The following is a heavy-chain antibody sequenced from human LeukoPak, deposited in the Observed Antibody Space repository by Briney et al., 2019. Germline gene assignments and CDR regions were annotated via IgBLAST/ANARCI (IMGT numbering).Heavy chain of an antibody. CDR1: GFTFSDYY. CDR3: AKAVNSGQFDY. CDR2: ISSSGSTI. V-gene: IGHV3-11*01. D-gene: IGHD2/OR15-2a*01. Sequence: GGSLRLSCAASGFTFSDYYMSWIRQAPGKGLEWVSYISSSGSTIYYADSVKGRFTISRDNAKNSLYLQMNSLRAEDTALYYCAKAVNSGQFDYWGQGTLVTVSS. J-gene: IGHJ4*02.